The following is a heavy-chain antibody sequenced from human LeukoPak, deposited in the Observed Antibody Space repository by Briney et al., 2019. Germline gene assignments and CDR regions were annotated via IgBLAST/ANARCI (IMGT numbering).Heavy chain of an antibody. CDR3: ARLGNYFYYLDV. CDR2: IYYSGRI. V-gene: IGHV4-38-2*02. J-gene: IGHJ6*03. D-gene: IGHD1-26*01. Sequence: SETLSLTCNVSGYSISSGYYWGWIRPPPGKGLEWIGIIYYSGRIYYNPSLKSRVTISVDTSKNRFTLKLRSVTAADTAVYYCARLGNYFYYLDVWGKGTTVTISS. CDR1: GYSISSGYY.